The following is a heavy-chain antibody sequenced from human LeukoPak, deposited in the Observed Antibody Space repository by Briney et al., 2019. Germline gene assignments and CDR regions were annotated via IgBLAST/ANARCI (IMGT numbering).Heavy chain of an antibody. Sequence: PGGSLRLSCAASGFIVSHNYMTWVRQAPGKGLEWISVIYIDGTTYYADSVKGRFTISRDNSKNTLYLQMNSLRAEDTAVYYCAKDDKPTVAGGSFDYWGQGTLVTVSS. V-gene: IGHV3-53*01. D-gene: IGHD6-19*01. J-gene: IGHJ4*02. CDR3: AKDDKPTVAGGSFDY. CDR2: IYIDGTT. CDR1: GFIVSHNY.